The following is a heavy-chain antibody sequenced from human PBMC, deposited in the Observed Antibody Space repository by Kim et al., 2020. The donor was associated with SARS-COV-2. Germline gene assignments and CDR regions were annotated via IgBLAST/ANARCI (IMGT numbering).Heavy chain of an antibody. CDR2: IYYSGST. CDR1: GGSISSSSYY. Sequence: SETLSLTCTVSGGSISSSSYYWGWIRQPPGKGLEWIGSIYYSGSTYYNPSLKSRVTISVDTSKNQFSLKLSSVTAADTAVYYCARLIQDNSFGSYYVIHWGQGTLVTVSS. J-gene: IGHJ4*02. CDR3: ARLIQDNSFGSYYVIH. D-gene: IGHD1-26*01. V-gene: IGHV4-39*01.